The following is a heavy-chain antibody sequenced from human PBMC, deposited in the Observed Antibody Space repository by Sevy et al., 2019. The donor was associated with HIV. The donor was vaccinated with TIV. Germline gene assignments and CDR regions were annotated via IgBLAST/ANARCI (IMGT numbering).Heavy chain of an antibody. CDR2: INQDGSVK. CDR1: GFSLNNYW. J-gene: IGHJ4*02. Sequence: GGYLRLSCVASGFSLNNYWMNCVRQAPGKGLERVANINQDGSVKYYVDSVRGRFTISRDNARNLVFLQMSSLRVDDSALYYCVKAIAKDGSFWGQGTLVHVSS. V-gene: IGHV3-7*01. D-gene: IGHD6-13*01. CDR3: VKAIAKDGSF.